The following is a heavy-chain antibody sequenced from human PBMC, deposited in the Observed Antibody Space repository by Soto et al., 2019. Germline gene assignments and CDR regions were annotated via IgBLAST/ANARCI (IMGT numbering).Heavy chain of an antibody. Sequence: EVQLVESGGGLVQPGGSLKLSCAASGFTFSGSAMHWVRQASGKGLEWVGRIRSKANSYATAYAASVKGRFTISRDDSKNTAYLQMNSLKTEETAVYYCIGSGWCWGQGTLVTVSS. J-gene: IGHJ4*02. V-gene: IGHV3-73*02. D-gene: IGHD6-19*01. CDR2: IRSKANSYAT. CDR1: GFTFSGSA. CDR3: IGSGWC.